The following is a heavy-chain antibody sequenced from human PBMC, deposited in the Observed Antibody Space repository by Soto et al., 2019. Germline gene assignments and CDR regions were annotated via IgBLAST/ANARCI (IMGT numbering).Heavy chain of an antibody. Sequence: GESLKISCKGSGYSFTSYWIGWVRQMPGKGLEWMGIIYPGDSDTRYSPSFQGQVTISADKSISTAYLQWSSLKASDTAMYYCARSSYGNYYYYSMDVWGQGTTVTVSS. J-gene: IGHJ6*02. CDR3: ARSSYGNYYYYSMDV. D-gene: IGHD5-18*01. CDR1: GYSFTSYW. V-gene: IGHV5-51*01. CDR2: IYPGDSDT.